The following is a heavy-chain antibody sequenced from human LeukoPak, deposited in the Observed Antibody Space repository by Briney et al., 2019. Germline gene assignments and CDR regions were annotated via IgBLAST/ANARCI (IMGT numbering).Heavy chain of an antibody. CDR2: IYYSGST. J-gene: IGHJ4*02. CDR1: GGSISSSSYY. V-gene: IGHV4-39*01. CDR3: TYNWNYGDDY. Sequence: SETLSLTCTVSGGSISSSSYYWGWIRQPPGKGLEWTGSIYYSGSTYYNPSLKSRVTISVDTSKNQFSLKLSSVTAADTAVYYCTYNWNYGDDYWGQGTLVTVSS. D-gene: IGHD1-7*01.